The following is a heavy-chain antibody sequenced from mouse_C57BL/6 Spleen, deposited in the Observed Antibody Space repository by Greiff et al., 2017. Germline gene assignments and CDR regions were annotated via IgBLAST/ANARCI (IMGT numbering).Heavy chain of an antibody. CDR1: GFTFSDYG. CDR3: ARPGEDYAVDY. J-gene: IGHJ4*01. Sequence: EVKLVESGGGLVKPGGSLKLSCAASGFTFSDYGMHWVRQAPEKGLEWVAYISSGSSSIYYADTVKGSFTITGDNAKNSLFLQMTSLRSEDTAMDYCARPGEDYAVDYWGQGTSVTVSS. V-gene: IGHV5-17*01. CDR2: ISSGSSSI.